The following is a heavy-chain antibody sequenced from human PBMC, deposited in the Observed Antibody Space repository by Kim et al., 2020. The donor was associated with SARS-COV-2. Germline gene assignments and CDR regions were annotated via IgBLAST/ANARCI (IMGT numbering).Heavy chain of an antibody. CDR1: GGSISSYY. Sequence: SETLSLTCTVSGGSISSYYWSWIRQPPGKGLEWIGYIYYSGSTNYNPSLKSRVTISVDTSKNQFSLKLSSVTAADTAVYYCVRGGYCSSTSCYQYYDFWSGQSQDAFDIWGQGTMVTVSS. D-gene: IGHD2-2*01. V-gene: IGHV4-59*01. J-gene: IGHJ3*02. CDR2: IYYSGST. CDR3: VRGGYCSSTSCYQYYDFWSGQSQDAFDI.